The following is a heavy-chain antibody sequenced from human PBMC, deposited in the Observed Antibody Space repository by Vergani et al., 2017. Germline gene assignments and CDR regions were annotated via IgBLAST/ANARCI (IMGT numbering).Heavy chain of an antibody. Sequence: QVQLQESGPGLVKPSETLSLTCAVSGYSISSGYYWGWIRQPPGKGLEWIGSIYHSGGTYYNPSLKSRVTISVDTSKNQFSLKLSAVNAADTAVYYCARTTYGSGSYYGVAWGQGTLVTVSS. D-gene: IGHD3-10*01. V-gene: IGHV4-38-2*01. CDR1: GYSISSGYY. CDR2: IYHSGGT. J-gene: IGHJ5*02. CDR3: ARTTYGSGSYYGVA.